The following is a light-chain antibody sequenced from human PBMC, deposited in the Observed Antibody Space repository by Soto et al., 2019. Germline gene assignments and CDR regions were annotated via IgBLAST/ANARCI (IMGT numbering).Light chain of an antibody. V-gene: IGKV3-15*01. Sequence: EILMAQSPAILSVSPGERATLSCGASQGVSSNLAWYQHKPGQAPRLLIYGASSRETGIPDRFSGSGSGTEFTLTINRLEPEDFEVYYCQQYDSSPRTFGQGTKVDIK. CDR2: GAS. CDR3: QQYDSSPRT. CDR1: QGVSSN. J-gene: IGKJ1*01.